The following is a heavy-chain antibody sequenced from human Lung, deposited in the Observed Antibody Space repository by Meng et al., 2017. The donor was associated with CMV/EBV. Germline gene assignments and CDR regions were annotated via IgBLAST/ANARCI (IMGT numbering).Heavy chain of an antibody. D-gene: IGHD2-2*02. Sequence: SXXVSXKASGGTFSSYAFSWVRQAPGQGLEWMGGIIPIFSIANYAQKFQGRVTITTDESTSTAYMELSSLRSEDTAVYYCARDRTGDCSSTSCYNYYYYYGMDVWGQGNXV. CDR2: IIPIFSIA. CDR3: ARDRTGDCSSTSCYNYYYYYGMDV. CDR1: GGTFSSYA. V-gene: IGHV1-69*05. J-gene: IGHJ6*02.